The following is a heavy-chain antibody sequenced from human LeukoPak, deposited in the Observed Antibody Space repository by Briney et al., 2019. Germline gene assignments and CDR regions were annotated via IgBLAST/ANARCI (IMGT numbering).Heavy chain of an antibody. V-gene: IGHV1-8*01. CDR3: ARGRAAAGD. J-gene: IGHJ4*02. Sequence: ASVKVSCKASGYTFTSYDINWVRQATGQGLEWMRWMNPNSRNTGYAQKFQVRLTMTSNTSISTAYMELSSLRSEHTAMYYCARGRAAAGDWGQGTLVTVSS. CDR1: GYTFTSYD. D-gene: IGHD6-13*01. CDR2: MNPNSRNT.